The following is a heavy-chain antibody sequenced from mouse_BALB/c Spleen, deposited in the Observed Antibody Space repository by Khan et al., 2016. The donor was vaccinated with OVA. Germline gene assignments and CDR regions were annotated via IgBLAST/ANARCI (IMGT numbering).Heavy chain of an antibody. J-gene: IGHJ2*01. CDR1: GYSITSGYA. V-gene: IGHV3-2*02. CDR3: ARVYGGDFDY. Sequence: EVQLVESGPGLVKPSQSLSPTYTVTGYSITSGYAWNWIRQFPGNKLEWLGYISYSGNTKYNPSLKSRISITRDPSKNQFFLPLNSVTIEDEATDSCARVYGGDFDYWGQGTTLTVSS. CDR2: ISYSGNT. D-gene: IGHD1-1*01.